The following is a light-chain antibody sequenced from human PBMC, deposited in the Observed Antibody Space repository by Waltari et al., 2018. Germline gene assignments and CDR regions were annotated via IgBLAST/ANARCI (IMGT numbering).Light chain of an antibody. CDR1: QSISTT. V-gene: IGKV1-39*01. CDR3: QQSYSTPRT. Sequence: DIQMTQSPSSLSASVGDRVTIPCRASQSISTTLNLYQQKPGKAPKLLIYAASSLASGVPSRFSGSGSETDFTLTINSLQPEDFATYSCQQSYSTPRTFGPGTKVDFK. CDR2: AAS. J-gene: IGKJ3*01.